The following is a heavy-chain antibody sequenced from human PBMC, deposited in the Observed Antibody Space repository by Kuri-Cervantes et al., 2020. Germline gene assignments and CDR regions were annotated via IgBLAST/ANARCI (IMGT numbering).Heavy chain of an antibody. CDR2: INPNSGGT. CDR3: ARVTRHYDSSGYYYDVFYAFDI. D-gene: IGHD3-22*01. CDR1: GYTFTGYY. Sequence: ASVKVSCKASGYTFTGYYMHWVRQAPGQGLEWMGWINPNSGGTNYAQKFQGRVTMTRDTSISIAYMELSRLRSDDTAVYYCARVTRHYDSSGYYYDVFYAFDIWGQGTMVTVSS. J-gene: IGHJ3*02. V-gene: IGHV1-2*02.